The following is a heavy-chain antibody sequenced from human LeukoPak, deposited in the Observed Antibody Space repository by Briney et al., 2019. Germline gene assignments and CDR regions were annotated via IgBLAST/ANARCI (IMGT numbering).Heavy chain of an antibody. D-gene: IGHD2-15*01. J-gene: IGHJ6*02. CDR3: ARLGYCSGGSCYHGPYGMDV. CDR1: GFTFSSYS. V-gene: IGHV3-21*01. CDR2: ISSSSSYI. Sequence: GGSLRLSCAASGFTFSSYSMNWVRQAPGKGLEWVSSISSSSSYIYYADSVKGRSTISRDNAKNSLYLQMNSLRTEDTAVYYCARLGYCSGGSCYHGPYGMDVWGQGTTVTVS.